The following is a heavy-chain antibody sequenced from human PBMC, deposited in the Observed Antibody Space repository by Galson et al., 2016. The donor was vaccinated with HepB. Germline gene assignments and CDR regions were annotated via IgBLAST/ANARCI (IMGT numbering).Heavy chain of an antibody. Sequence: LSCAASGFTFSNYAMHWVRQAPGKGLEWVAVIWYDGSSKYYIDSVKGRFTISRDNSKNTLNLQMSSLRAEDTAVYYCAKVATPNRNYENWFDSWGQGTLVTVSS. CDR2: IWYDGSSK. J-gene: IGHJ5*01. V-gene: IGHV3-33*06. CDR1: GFTFSNYA. CDR3: AKVATPNRNYENWFDS. D-gene: IGHD4-11*01.